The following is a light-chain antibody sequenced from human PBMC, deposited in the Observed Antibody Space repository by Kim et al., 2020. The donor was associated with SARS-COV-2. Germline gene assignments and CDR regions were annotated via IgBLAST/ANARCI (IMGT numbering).Light chain of an antibody. J-gene: IGKJ1*01. Sequence: EIVLTQSPATLSLSPGEGATLSCGASQSVNNNYLAWYQQKPGQAPRLLIYGASSRATVIPDRFSGGGSGTDFTLTISRLEPEDFAVYYCEQYGISPRTFGQGTKVDIK. V-gene: IGKV3-20*01. CDR2: GAS. CDR1: QSVNNNY. CDR3: EQYGISPRT.